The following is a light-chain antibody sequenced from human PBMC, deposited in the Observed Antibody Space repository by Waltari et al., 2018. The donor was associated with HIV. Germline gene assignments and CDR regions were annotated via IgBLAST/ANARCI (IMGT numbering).Light chain of an antibody. J-gene: IGLJ3*02. CDR3: GAWDGGLSAGV. CDR1: SSNIGNNY. Sequence: QSVLTQPPSVSAAPGHSVTISCSGTSSNIGNNYVSWYQQVPGKTPKVVIYDNNKPPSGIPDRFSGSKSGTSATLAITGLQTGDEADYYCGAWDGGLSAGVFGGGTKLTVL. V-gene: IGLV1-51*01. CDR2: DNN.